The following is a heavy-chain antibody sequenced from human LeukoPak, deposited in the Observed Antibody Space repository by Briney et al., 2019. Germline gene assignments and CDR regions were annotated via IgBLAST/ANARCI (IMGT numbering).Heavy chain of an antibody. CDR1: GGTFSSYA. V-gene: IGHV1-69*13. Sequence: ASVKVSCKASGGTFSSYAISWARQAPGQGLEWMGGIIPIFGTANYAQKFQGRVTITADESTSTAYMELSSLRSEDTAVYYCALAEDILTGYSSEGGYSYYYYYMDVWGKGTTVTISS. CDR3: ALAEDILTGYSSEGGYSYYYYYMDV. D-gene: IGHD3-9*01. J-gene: IGHJ6*03. CDR2: IIPIFGTA.